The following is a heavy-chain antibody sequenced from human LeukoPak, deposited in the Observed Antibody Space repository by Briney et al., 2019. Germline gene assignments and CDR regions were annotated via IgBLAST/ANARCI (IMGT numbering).Heavy chain of an antibody. CDR3: AKDTGDYYYYYGMDV. Sequence: GSLRLSCAASGFTFDGYAMHWVRQAPGKGLEWVSLISGDGGSTYYADSVKGRFTISRDNSKNSLYLQMNSLRTEDTALYYCAKDTGDYYYYYGMDVWGQGTTVTVSS. CDR2: ISGDGGST. D-gene: IGHD3-10*01. V-gene: IGHV3-43*02. CDR1: GFTFDGYA. J-gene: IGHJ6*02.